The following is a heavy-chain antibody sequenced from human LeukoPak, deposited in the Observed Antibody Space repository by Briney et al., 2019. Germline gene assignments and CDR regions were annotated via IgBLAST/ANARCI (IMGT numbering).Heavy chain of an antibody. CDR2: IWYDGSNK. Sequence: QPGRSLRLSCAASGFTFSSYGMHWVRQAPGKGLEWVAVIWYDGSNKYYADSVKGRFTISRDNSKNTLYLQMNSLRAEDTAVYYCARRDYYDSSGYYPKYTFDPWGQGTLVTVSS. CDR1: GFTFSSYG. V-gene: IGHV3-33*01. CDR3: ARRDYYDSSGYYPKYTFDP. D-gene: IGHD3-22*01. J-gene: IGHJ5*02.